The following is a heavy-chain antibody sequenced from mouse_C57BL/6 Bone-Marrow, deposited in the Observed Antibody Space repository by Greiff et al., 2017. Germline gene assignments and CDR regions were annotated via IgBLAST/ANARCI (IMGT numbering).Heavy chain of an antibody. CDR2: ISDGGSYT. CDR1: GFTFSSYA. CDR3: ARARGTIVTHYAMDY. V-gene: IGHV5-4*01. Sequence: EVHLVESGGGLVKPGGSLKLSCAASGFTFSSYAMSWVRQTPEKRLEWVATISDGGSYTYYPDNVKGRFTISRDNAKNNLYLQRSHLKSEDTAMYYCARARGTIVTHYAMDYWGQGTSGTVSS. D-gene: IGHD2-5*01. J-gene: IGHJ4*01.